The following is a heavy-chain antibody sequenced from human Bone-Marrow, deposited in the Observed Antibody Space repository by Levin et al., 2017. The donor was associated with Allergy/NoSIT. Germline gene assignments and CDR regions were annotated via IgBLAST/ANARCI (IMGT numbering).Heavy chain of an antibody. CDR1: GFTFSSYG. V-gene: IGHV3-33*01. CDR3: ASGRGDDSSGYYLYYFDY. CDR2: IWYDGSNK. D-gene: IGHD3-22*01. Sequence: PGGSLRLSCAASGFTFSSYGMHWVRQAPGKGLEWVAVIWYDGSNKYYADSVKGRFTISRDNSKNTLYLQMNSLRAEDTAVYYCASGRGDDSSGYYLYYFDYWGQGTLVTVSS. J-gene: IGHJ4*02.